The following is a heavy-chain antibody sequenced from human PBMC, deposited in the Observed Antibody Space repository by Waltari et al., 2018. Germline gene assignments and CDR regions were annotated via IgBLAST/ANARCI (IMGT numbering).Heavy chain of an antibody. CDR3: AKVPYGGNYFDY. J-gene: IGHJ4*02. Sequence: EVQLLESGGGLVQPGGSLRLSCAASGFTFSSYAMSWVRQAPGKGVEWVSAIRGREGRTYYADSVKGRFTISRDNSKNTLYLQMNSLRAEDTAVYYCAKVPYGGNYFDYWGQGTLVTVSS. CDR2: IRGREGRT. CDR1: GFTFSSYA. V-gene: IGHV3-23*01. D-gene: IGHD2-15*01.